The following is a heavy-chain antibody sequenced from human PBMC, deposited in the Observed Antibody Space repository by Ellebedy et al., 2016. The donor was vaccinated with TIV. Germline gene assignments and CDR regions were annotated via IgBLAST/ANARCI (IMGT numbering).Heavy chain of an antibody. D-gene: IGHD6-19*01. Sequence: GESLKISCAASGLTFSSHAMSWVRQAPGKGLEWVSSITESGGNTYYADSVKGRFTISRDNSRNTVFLQMNSLRAEDTAVYYCTSPAVGHTTGCCRYYFDYWGLGTLVTVSS. CDR2: ITESGGNT. V-gene: IGHV3-23*01. CDR3: TSPAVGHTTGCCRYYFDY. CDR1: GLTFSSHA. J-gene: IGHJ4*02.